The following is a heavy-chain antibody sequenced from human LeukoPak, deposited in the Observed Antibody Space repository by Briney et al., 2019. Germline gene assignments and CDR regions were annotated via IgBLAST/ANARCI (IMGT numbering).Heavy chain of an antibody. CDR1: GFTFSSYG. V-gene: IGHV3-30*18. CDR2: ISYDGSNK. CDR3: AKDTYYYYGMDV. Sequence: PGGSLRLSCAASGFTFSSYGMPWVRQAPGKGLEWVAVISYDGSNKYYADSVKGRFTISRDNSKNTLYLQMNSLRAEDTAVYYCAKDTYYYYGMDVWGQGTTVTVSS. J-gene: IGHJ6*02.